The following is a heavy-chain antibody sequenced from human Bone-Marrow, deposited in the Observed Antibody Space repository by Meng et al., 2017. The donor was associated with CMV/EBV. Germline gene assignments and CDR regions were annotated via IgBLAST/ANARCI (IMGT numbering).Heavy chain of an antibody. Sequence: GGSLRLSCAASGFTFSSYAMHWVRQAPGKGLVWVSRINSDGSSTSYADSVKGRFTISRDNAKNTLYLQMNSLRAEDTAVYYCGKKKGVPVTSRCFDYWGQGTLVTVSS. D-gene: IGHD4-17*01. V-gene: IGHV3-74*01. CDR2: INSDGSST. J-gene: IGHJ4*02. CDR3: GKKKGVPVTSRCFDY. CDR1: GFTFSSYA.